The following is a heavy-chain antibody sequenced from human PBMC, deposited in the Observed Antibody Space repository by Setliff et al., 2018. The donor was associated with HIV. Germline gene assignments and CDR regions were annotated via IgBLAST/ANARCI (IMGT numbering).Heavy chain of an antibody. D-gene: IGHD3-10*01. V-gene: IGHV4-39*01. Sequence: PSETLSLTCTVSGGSISSSSYYWGWIRQPPGKGLEWIGSIYYRGSTYYNPSLKSRVTISVDTSKNQFSLKLNSVTAADTAVYCARGLNYYGSGSYLPLGYWGQGTLVTVSS. J-gene: IGHJ4*02. CDR2: IYYRGST. CDR3: ARGLNYYGSGSYLPLGY. CDR1: GGSISSSSYY.